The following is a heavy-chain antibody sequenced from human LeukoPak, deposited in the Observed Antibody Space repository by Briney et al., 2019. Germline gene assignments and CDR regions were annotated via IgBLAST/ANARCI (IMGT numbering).Heavy chain of an antibody. J-gene: IGHJ3*02. Sequence: GGSLRLSCAASGFTFSSYGMHWVRQAPGKGLEWVAFIRYDGSNKYYADSVKGRFTISRDTSKNTLYLQMNSLRAEDTAVYYCARVFTPNLIFPRQKNAFDIWGQGTMVTVSS. V-gene: IGHV3-30*02. CDR2: IRYDGSNK. D-gene: IGHD3-3*01. CDR1: GFTFSSYG. CDR3: ARVFTPNLIFPRQKNAFDI.